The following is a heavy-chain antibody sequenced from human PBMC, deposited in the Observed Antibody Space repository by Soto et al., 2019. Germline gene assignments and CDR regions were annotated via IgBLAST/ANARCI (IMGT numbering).Heavy chain of an antibody. CDR1: GYSFTSYW. J-gene: IGHJ6*02. D-gene: IGHD3-9*01. V-gene: IGHV5-51*01. CDR2: IYPGDSDT. CDR3: ARLAPTLVTNMDV. Sequence: GESRKISCKGSGYSFTSYWIGWVRQMPGKGLEWMGIIYPGDSDTRYSPSFQGQVTISADKSISTAYLQWSSLKASDTAMYYCARLAPTLVTNMDVWGQGTTVTVSS.